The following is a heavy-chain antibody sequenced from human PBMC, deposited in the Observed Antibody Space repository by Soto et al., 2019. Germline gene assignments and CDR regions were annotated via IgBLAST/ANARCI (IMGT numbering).Heavy chain of an antibody. CDR3: AKDSHWAIISPTHDY. J-gene: IGHJ4*01. D-gene: IGHD2-2*01. CDR2: MNPNSGNT. Sequence: ALVKVSCKASGYTFTSYDINWVRQATGQGLEWMGWMNPNSGNTGYAQKFQGRVTMTRNTSISTAYMELSSLRSEDTAIYYCAKDSHWAIISPTHDYWGHGTLVTVSS. V-gene: IGHV1-8*01. CDR1: GYTFTSYD.